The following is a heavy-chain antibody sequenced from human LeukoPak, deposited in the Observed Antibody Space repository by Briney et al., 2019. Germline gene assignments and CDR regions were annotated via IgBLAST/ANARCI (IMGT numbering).Heavy chain of an antibody. CDR2: ISLDGNNE. CDR3: ARDLSGHWTYDY. CDR1: GSFSDHY. Sequence: GGSLRLSCVASGSFSDHYMDWVRQAPGKGLEWVAVISLDGNNEYYADSVKGRFSLSRDNSMNTLYLQLNSLRTEDTAMYYCARDLSGHWTYDYWGQGTLVTVSS. D-gene: IGHD1-1*01. V-gene: IGHV3-30-3*01. J-gene: IGHJ4*01.